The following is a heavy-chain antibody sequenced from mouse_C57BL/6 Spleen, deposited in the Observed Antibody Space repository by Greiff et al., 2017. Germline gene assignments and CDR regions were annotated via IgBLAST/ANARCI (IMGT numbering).Heavy chain of an antibody. CDR3: ARAYDYGFAY. CDR1: GFTFSSYA. V-gene: IGHV5-4*03. D-gene: IGHD2-4*01. J-gene: IGHJ3*01. CDR2: ISDGGSYT. Sequence: EVMLVESGGGLVKPGGSLKLSCAASGFTFSSYAMSWVRQTPEKRLEWVATISDGGSYTYYPDNVKGRFTISRDNAKNHLYLQMSHLKSEDTAMYYCARAYDYGFAYWGQGTLVTVSA.